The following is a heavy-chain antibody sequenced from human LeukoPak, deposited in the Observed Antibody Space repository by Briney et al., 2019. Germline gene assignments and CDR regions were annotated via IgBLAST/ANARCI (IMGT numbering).Heavy chain of an antibody. J-gene: IGHJ4*02. Sequence: GASVKVSCKASGYTFTGYYMHWVRQAPGQGLEWMGWINPNSGGTNYAQKFQGRVTMTRDTSISTAYMELSRLRSDDTAVYYCAREDYYDSSGYGYWGQGTLVTVSS. CDR2: INPNSGGT. CDR3: AREDYYDSSGYGY. D-gene: IGHD3-22*01. CDR1: GYTFTGYY. V-gene: IGHV1-2*02.